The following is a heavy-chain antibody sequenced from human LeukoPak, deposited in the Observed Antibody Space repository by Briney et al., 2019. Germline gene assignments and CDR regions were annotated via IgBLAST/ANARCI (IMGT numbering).Heavy chain of an antibody. CDR3: ARAGVLEWLLYGYYYYMDV. D-gene: IGHD3-3*01. J-gene: IGHJ6*03. V-gene: IGHV1-8*01. Sequence: ASVKVSCKASGYTFTSYDINWVRQATGQGLEWMGWMNPNSGNTGYAQKFQGRVTMTRNTSISTAYMELSSLRSEDTAVYYCARAGVLEWLLYGYYYYMDVWGKGTTVTVSS. CDR2: MNPNSGNT. CDR1: GYTFTSYD.